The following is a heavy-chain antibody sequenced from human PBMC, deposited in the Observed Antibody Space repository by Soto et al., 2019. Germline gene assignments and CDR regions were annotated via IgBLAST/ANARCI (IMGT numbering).Heavy chain of an antibody. V-gene: IGHV4-39*01. Sequence: ESLSLTCPVSGASISNTYYYWGWIRQPPGKGLEWIGSIYYSWSTNYNPSLKSRVTISVDTSKNQFSLKLSSVTAADSAVYFCARLLSFGDYTKYYWFDPWGQGTLVTVYS. CDR1: GASISNTYYY. CDR2: IYYSWST. J-gene: IGHJ5*02. CDR3: ARLLSFGDYTKYYWFDP. D-gene: IGHD4-4*01.